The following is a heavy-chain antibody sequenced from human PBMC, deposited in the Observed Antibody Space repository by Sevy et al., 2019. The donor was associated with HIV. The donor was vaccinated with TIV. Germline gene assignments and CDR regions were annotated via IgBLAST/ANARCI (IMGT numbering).Heavy chain of an antibody. CDR1: GITFSSYA. V-gene: IGHV3-23*01. D-gene: IGHD3-3*01. Sequence: GGSLRLSCAASGITFSSYAVTWVRQAPGKGLEWVSSISHTGDNIYYAVSVRGRFTISRDNSKSTLYLHMSSLRAEDTAVYYCAGRKVGDFWSGSLRGPWAGGPLFDYWGQGTLVTVSS. CDR2: ISHTGDNI. J-gene: IGHJ4*02. CDR3: AGRKVGDFWSGSLRGPWAGGPLFDY.